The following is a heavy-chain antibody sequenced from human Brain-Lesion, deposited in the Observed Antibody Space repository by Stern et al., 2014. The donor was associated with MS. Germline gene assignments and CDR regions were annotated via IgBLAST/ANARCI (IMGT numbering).Heavy chain of an antibody. CDR1: GYRFDNYW. CDR3: ARTYSSGWYGGHAFDI. J-gene: IGHJ3*02. D-gene: IGHD6-19*01. Sequence: EVQLVQSGAEVKKPGESLKISCKGSGYRFDNYWIGWVRQKPGKGLEWMGIIYTADSDTRYSPSLQGQVTISADKSISTVYWQWSSLKASDTAMYYCARTYSSGWYGGHAFDIWGQGTMVTVSS. CDR2: IYTADSDT. V-gene: IGHV5-51*01.